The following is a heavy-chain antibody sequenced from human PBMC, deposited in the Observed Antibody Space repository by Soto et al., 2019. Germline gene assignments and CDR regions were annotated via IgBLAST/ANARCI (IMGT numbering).Heavy chain of an antibody. CDR3: ARVHPTDSSSSEFDY. D-gene: IGHD6-6*01. CDR2: ISYDGSNK. CDR1: GFTFSSYA. J-gene: IGHJ4*02. Sequence: GGSLRLSCAASGFTFSSYAMHWVRQAPGKGLEWVAVISYDGSNKYYADSVKGRFTISRDNSKNTLYLQMNSLRAEDTAVYYCARVHPTDSSSSEFDYWGQGTLVTVSS. V-gene: IGHV3-30-3*01.